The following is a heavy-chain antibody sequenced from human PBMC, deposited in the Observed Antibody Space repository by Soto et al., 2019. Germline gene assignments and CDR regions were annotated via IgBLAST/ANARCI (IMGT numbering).Heavy chain of an antibody. CDR3: NSDFDY. Sequence: SETLSLTCAVYGGSFSGYYWSWIRQPPGKGLEWIGEINRSGSTNYNPSLKSRVTISVDTSKNQFSLKLSSVTAADTAVYYCNSDFDYWGQGTLVTVS. V-gene: IGHV4-34*01. CDR2: INRSGST. J-gene: IGHJ4*02. CDR1: GGSFSGYY. D-gene: IGHD3-10*01.